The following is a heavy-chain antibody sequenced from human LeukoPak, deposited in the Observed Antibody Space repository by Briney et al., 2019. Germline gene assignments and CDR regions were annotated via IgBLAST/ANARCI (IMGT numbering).Heavy chain of an antibody. CDR3: ASAYSSGSVFLS. CDR1: GSTFTSYW. CDR2: IDPSDSYT. V-gene: IGHV5-10-1*01. J-gene: IGHJ5*02. Sequence: PGESLEISCQGSGSTFTSYWISWVRQLPGKGLEWMGRIDPSDSYTNYSPSFQGHVTISADKSISTAYLQWSSLKASDTAMYYCASAYSSGSVFLSWGQGTLVNVTS. D-gene: IGHD6-19*01.